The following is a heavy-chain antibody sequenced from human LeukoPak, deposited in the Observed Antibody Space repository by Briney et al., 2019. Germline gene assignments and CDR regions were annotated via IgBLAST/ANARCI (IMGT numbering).Heavy chain of an antibody. Sequence: GGSLRLPCAASAFSLNAYNMNWVRQAPGKGLEWVSSISYTGTYIYYADSVKGRFTISRDNAQNSLYLQMNSLRAEDTAVYYCARDSVVVVPAASINPYYYYYGMDVWGQGTTVTVSS. J-gene: IGHJ6*02. V-gene: IGHV3-21*04. D-gene: IGHD2-2*01. CDR2: ISYTGTYI. CDR1: AFSLNAYN. CDR3: ARDSVVVVPAASINPYYYYYGMDV.